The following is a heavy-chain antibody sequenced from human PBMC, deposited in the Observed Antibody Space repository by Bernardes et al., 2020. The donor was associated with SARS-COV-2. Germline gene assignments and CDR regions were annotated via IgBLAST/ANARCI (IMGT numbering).Heavy chain of an antibody. CDR3: AIAAPGRETN. D-gene: IGHD6-13*01. V-gene: IGHV3-74*01. J-gene: IGHJ4*02. CDR1: GFTLSSYW. Sequence: GGSLRLSCAASGFTLSSYWMHWVRQAPGKGLVWVSRINSEGSSTSYADSVKGRFTISRDNAKSTLYLQMNSLTAEDTAVYYCAIAAPGRETNWGQGTLVTVSS. CDR2: INSEGSST.